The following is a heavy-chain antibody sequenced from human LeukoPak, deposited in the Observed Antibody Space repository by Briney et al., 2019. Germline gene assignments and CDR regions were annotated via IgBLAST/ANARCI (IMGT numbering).Heavy chain of an antibody. V-gene: IGHV3-23*01. Sequence: GGSLRLSCAASGFTFSSYALSWVRQAPGKGLEWVSAISGSRTYYADSVKGRFTISRDNSKNTLSLQMNSLRAEDTAVYYCAKVFRKDGDFHLFDYWGQGTLVTVSS. CDR1: GFTFSSYA. J-gene: IGHJ4*02. CDR3: AKVFRKDGDFHLFDY. D-gene: IGHD4-17*01. CDR2: ISGSRT.